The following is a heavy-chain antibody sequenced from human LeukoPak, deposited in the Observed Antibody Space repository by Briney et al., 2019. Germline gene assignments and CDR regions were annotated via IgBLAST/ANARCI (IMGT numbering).Heavy chain of an antibody. CDR2: IYYSGST. J-gene: IGHJ4*02. CDR3: ARLYYYDSSGLDY. Sequence: SQTLSLTCTVSGGSISSGDYYWSWIRQPPGKGLEWIGYIYYSGSTYYNPSLKSRVTISVDTSKNQFSLELSSVTAADTAVYYCARLYYYDSSGLDYWGQGTLVTVSS. D-gene: IGHD3-22*01. V-gene: IGHV4-30-4*08. CDR1: GGSISSGDYY.